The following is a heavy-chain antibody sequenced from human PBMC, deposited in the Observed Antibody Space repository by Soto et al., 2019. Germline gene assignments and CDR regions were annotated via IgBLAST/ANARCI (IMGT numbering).Heavy chain of an antibody. J-gene: IGHJ4*01. Sequence: EVQLVQSGPEVKKPGESLKISCQASGYTFSSYWIAWLRQMPGKGLEWVGIIYPGDSETRYSPSLQGQVTISADRSTTTASLQWSSLKASDRGTNYCARLRVPRPVTKLSSLHNWGRGTLVTVSS. CDR2: IYPGDSET. CDR3: ARLRVPRPVTKLSSLHN. V-gene: IGHV5-51*01. CDR1: GYTFSSYW. D-gene: IGHD4-17*01.